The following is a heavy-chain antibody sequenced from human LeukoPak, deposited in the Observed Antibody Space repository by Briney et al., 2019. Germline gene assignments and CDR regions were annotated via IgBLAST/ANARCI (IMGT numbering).Heavy chain of an antibody. J-gene: IGHJ4*02. V-gene: IGHV3-64D*06. D-gene: IGHD6-19*01. Sequence: QPGRSLRLSCSASGFTFSSYAMHWVRQAPGNGLEYVSAIRSNGGSTYYADSVKGRFTISRDNSKNTLYLQMSSLRAEDTAVYYCAKSYSSGWYGGGYWGQGTLVTVSS. CDR1: GFTFSSYA. CDR2: IRSNGGST. CDR3: AKSYSSGWYGGGY.